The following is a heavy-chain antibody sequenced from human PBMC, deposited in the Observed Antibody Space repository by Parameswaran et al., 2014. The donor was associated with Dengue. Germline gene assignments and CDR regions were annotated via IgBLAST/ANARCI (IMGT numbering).Heavy chain of an antibody. D-gene: IGHD6-13*01. CDR3: ARVQYSSSWFFDY. J-gene: IGHJ4*02. Sequence: WIRQPPGKGLEWVSVIYSGGSTYYADSVKGRFTISRDNSKNTLYLQMNSLRAEDTAVYYCARVQYSSSWFFDYWGQGTLVTVSS. CDR2: IYSGGST. V-gene: IGHV3-53*01.